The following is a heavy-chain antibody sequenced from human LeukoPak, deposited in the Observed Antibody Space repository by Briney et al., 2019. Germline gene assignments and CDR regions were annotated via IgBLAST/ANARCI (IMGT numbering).Heavy chain of an antibody. CDR2: LYSDGRT. V-gene: IGHV3-53*04. CDR3: ARGKLDYAMDV. CDR1: GFSVSDNY. Sequence: PGGSLRLSCAASGFSVSDNYISWVRQAPGKGLQWVSVLYSDGRTFYADSVKGRFTISRHNSKNTVYLQINSLRGADTAVYYCARGKLDYAMDVWGQGTTVTVSS. J-gene: IGHJ6*02.